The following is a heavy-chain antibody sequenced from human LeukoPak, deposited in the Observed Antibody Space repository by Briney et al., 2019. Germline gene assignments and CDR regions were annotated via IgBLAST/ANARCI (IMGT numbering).Heavy chain of an antibody. V-gene: IGHV3-48*01. CDR2: VSSSSGSTI. CDR3: AKDPNPTGTYSNYWIY. D-gene: IGHD4-11*01. CDR1: GFTFSSYS. Sequence: HPGGSLRLSCAASGFTFSSYSISWVRQAPGKGLEWVSYVSSSSGSTIYYAESVKGRFTISRDNANNSVYLQMNSLRAEDTAVYYCAKDPNPTGTYSNYWIYWGQGTLVTVSS. J-gene: IGHJ4*02.